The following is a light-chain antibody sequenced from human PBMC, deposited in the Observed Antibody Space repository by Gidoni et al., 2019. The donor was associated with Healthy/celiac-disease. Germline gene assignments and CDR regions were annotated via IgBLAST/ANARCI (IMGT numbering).Light chain of an antibody. V-gene: IGLV1-36*01. J-gene: IGLJ1*01. Sequence: QSVLTQPPSVSEAPRQRVTISCSGSSSNIGNNAVNWYQQLPGKAPKLLIYYDELLPSGVSDRFSGSKSGTSASLAISGLQSEDEADDYCAAWDDSLNGYVFGTGTKVTVL. CDR3: AAWDDSLNGYV. CDR2: YDE. CDR1: SSNIGNNA.